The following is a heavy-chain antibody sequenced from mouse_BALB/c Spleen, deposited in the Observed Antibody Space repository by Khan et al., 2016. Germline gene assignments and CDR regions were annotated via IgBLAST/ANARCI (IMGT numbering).Heavy chain of an antibody. V-gene: IGHV3-1*02. D-gene: IGHD1-2*01. CDR1: GYPITRGYG. CDR2: ISYSGCS. CDR3: ARTARIEY. J-gene: IGHJ2*01. Sequence: QLKESGPGLVKPSQSLSPPWTVPGYPITRGYGWQWIRQFPGNTLVWMGYISYSGCSNYNSSLKSRISINRHTSKNQFYLQLNSVTTEGTATYYWARTARIEYWGQGTTLTVSS.